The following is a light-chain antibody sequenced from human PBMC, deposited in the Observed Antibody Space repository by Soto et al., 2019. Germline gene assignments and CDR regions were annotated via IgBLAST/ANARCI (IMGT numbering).Light chain of an antibody. V-gene: IGKV3D-20*02. J-gene: IGKJ5*01. Sequence: EILLTQSPCTLSLSPGERATLSCRAIQSLTNSFIAWYQQRPGQAPRLLIYDTSSRASGIPDRFSGSGSGTDFTLTISRLETEDFAVYYCQQRSNWPPITFGQGTRLEIK. CDR1: QSLTNSF. CDR3: QQRSNWPPIT. CDR2: DTS.